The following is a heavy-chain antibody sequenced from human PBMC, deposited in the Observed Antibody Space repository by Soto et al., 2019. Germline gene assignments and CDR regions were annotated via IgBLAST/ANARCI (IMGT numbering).Heavy chain of an antibody. J-gene: IGHJ3*01. CDR1: GGSISSSSYY. CDR3: AIHVNPCAQGAFAF. CDR2: IYYSGST. Sequence: SETLSLTCTVSGGSISSSSYYWGWIRQPPGKGLEWIGSIYYSGSTYYNPSLKSRVTISVDTSKNQFSLKLSSVTAADTAVYYCAIHVNPCAQGAFAFWGQGTMVTVSS. V-gene: IGHV4-39*01.